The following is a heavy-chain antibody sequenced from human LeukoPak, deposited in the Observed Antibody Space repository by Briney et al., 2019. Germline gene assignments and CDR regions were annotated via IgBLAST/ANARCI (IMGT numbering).Heavy chain of an antibody. CDR3: ARHIFVGSTTGTYYNAFDV. D-gene: IGHD3-10*01. J-gene: IGHJ3*01. V-gene: IGHV4-61*03. CDR2: IYYSGYT. CDR1: GVSISSSSYY. Sequence: SETLSLTCIVSGVSISSSSYYWSWIRQPPGKGLEWIAYIYYSGYTTYNPSLKSRVTISVDTSKNLFSLRLRSVTAADTAVYYCARHIFVGSTTGTYYNAFDVWGQGKLVTVSS.